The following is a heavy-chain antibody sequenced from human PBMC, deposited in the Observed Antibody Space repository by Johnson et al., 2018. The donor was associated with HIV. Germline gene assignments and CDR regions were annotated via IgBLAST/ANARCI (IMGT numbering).Heavy chain of an antibody. CDR1: GFTFSSYA. CDR3: ASGQNAFDI. CDR2: ISYDGSNK. V-gene: IGHV3-30-3*01. J-gene: IGHJ3*02. Sequence: QVQLVESGGGLVQPGGSLRLSCAASGFTFSSYAMSWVRQAPGKGLEWVAVISYDGSNKYYADSVKGRFTISRDNSKNTLYLQMNSLRAEDTAVYYCASGQNAFDIWGQGTMVTVSS.